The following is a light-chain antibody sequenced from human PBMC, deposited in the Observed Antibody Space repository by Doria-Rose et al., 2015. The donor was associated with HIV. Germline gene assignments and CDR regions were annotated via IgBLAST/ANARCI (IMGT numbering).Light chain of an antibody. CDR2: DGS. CDR1: QSFSSTY. CDR3: HQYGTSRT. Sequence: EIVMTQSPGTLSLSPWERATLSSRASQSFSSTYLAWYQQKPGQAHSLLIYDGSTRATGIPDRFSASGSGTDFTLTINRLEPEDFALYYCHQYGTSRTFGQGTKVEI. V-gene: IGKV3-20*01. J-gene: IGKJ1*01.